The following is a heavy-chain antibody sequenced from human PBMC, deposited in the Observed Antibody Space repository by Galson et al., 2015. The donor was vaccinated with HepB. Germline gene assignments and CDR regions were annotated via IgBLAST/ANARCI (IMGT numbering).Heavy chain of an antibody. CDR1: GFTFSSYS. D-gene: IGHD1-1*01. V-gene: IGHV3-21*03. J-gene: IGHJ6*02. Sequence: SLSLSCAASGFTFSSYSMNWVRQAPGKGLEWVSSITERSSYIHYTDSVKGRFTISRDNAKNSLFLQLDSLRVEDTAVYYCARTNTTPRYYYALDVWGQGTTVTVSS. CDR3: ARTNTTPRYYYALDV. CDR2: ITERSSYI.